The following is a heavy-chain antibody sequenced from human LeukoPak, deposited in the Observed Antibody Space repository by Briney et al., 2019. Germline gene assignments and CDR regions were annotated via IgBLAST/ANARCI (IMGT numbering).Heavy chain of an antibody. D-gene: IGHD3-10*01. CDR3: ARGIMVRGVISRGLDY. J-gene: IGHJ4*02. V-gene: IGHV4-31*03. Sequence: PSETLSLTCTVSGGSISSGGYYWSWIRQHPGKGLEWIGYIYYSGSTYYNPSLKSRVTISVDTSKNQFSLKLSSVTAADTAVYYCARGIMVRGVISRGLDYWGQGTLVTVSS. CDR2: IYYSGST. CDR1: GGSISSGGYY.